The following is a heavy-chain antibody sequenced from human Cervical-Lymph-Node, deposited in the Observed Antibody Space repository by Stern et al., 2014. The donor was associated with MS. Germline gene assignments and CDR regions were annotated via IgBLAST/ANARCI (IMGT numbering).Heavy chain of an antibody. Sequence: QVQLQQWGAGLLKPSETLSLTCAATGGSLSGNYWSWIRPPPGQGLEWIAEIKDSGITNYTPSFKSRVPLAMDTSKNQSSLKLGSVTAADTAVYYCARVAKWGLLGAFYFDNWGQGNLVTVSS. CDR1: GGSLSGNY. CDR2: IKDSGIT. V-gene: IGHV4-34*01. D-gene: IGHD1-26*01. CDR3: ARVAKWGLLGAFYFDN. J-gene: IGHJ4*02.